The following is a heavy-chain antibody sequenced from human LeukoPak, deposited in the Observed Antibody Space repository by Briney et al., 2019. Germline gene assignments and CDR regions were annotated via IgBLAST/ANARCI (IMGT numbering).Heavy chain of an antibody. D-gene: IGHD3-10*01. CDR1: GYTFTSYG. Sequence: ASVKVSCKASGYTFTSYGINWVRQAPGQGLEWMGWISVYNGKTKYAQKLQGRVIMTTDTSTSIAYMELRSLRSDDTAVYYCARDQSYASGSPGYWGQGTLVTVSS. CDR3: ARDQSYASGSPGY. J-gene: IGHJ4*02. CDR2: ISVYNGKT. V-gene: IGHV1-18*01.